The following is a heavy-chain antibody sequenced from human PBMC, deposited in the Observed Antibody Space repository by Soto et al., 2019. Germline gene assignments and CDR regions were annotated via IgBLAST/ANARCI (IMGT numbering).Heavy chain of an antibody. CDR1: DSSISGSY. CDR2: VYYTGST. D-gene: IGHD6-19*01. Sequence: PSETLSLTCGVSDSSISGSYWSWIRQSPGKGLEWLGDVYYTGSTNYSPSLRSRVTISVDTSKNEFSLRLSSVTAADTAVYYCARDGHSSSERWFDPWGQGTLVTVS. CDR3: ARDGHSSSERWFDP. J-gene: IGHJ5*02. V-gene: IGHV4-59*12.